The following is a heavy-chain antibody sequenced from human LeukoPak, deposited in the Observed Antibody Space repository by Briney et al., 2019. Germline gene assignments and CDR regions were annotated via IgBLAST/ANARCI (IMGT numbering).Heavy chain of an antibody. CDR3: ARGPGMGSGSWAPVARRYNWFDP. D-gene: IGHD3-10*01. CDR2: INHSGST. V-gene: IGHV4-34*01. Sequence: SETLSLTCAVYGGSFSGYYWSWIRQPPGKGLEWIGEINHSGSTNYNPSLKSRVTISVDTSKNQFSLKLSSVTAADTAVYYCARGPGMGSGSWAPVARRYNWFDPWGQGTLVTVSS. CDR1: GGSFSGYY. J-gene: IGHJ5*02.